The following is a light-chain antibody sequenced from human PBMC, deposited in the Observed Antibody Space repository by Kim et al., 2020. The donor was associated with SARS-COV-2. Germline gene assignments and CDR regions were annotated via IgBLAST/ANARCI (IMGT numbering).Light chain of an antibody. J-gene: IGLJ2*01. V-gene: IGLV2-14*03. CDR1: NSDVGSSNF. Sequence: QSALTQPASVSGSPGQSITISCTGTNSDVGSSNFVSWYQQHPGKVPRLLICDVGYRLSGVSNRFSGSKSGNTASLTISGLQAEDEADYYCMSSTTFSTLVFGGGTQLTVL. CDR2: DVG. CDR3: MSSTTFSTLV.